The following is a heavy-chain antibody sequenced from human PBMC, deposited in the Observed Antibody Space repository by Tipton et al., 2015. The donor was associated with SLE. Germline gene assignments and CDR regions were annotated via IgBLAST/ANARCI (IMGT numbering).Heavy chain of an antibody. CDR1: GFTFSGSA. CDR2: IRSKANSYAT. V-gene: IGHV3-73*01. D-gene: IGHD1-7*01. CDR3: TRHRGSDNWNYEAFDI. J-gene: IGHJ3*02. Sequence: GSLRLSCAASGFTFSGSAMHWVRQASGKGLEWVGRIRSKANSYATAYAASVKGRFTISRDDSKNTAYLQMNSLKTEDTAVYYCTRHRGSDNWNYEAFDIWGQGTMVTVSS.